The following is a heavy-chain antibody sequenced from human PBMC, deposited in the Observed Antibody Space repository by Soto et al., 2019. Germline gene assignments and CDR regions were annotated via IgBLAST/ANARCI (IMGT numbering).Heavy chain of an antibody. CDR1: GFRFSSYA. V-gene: IGHV3-30-3*01. CDR2: LSYDGSNE. J-gene: IGHJ4*02. CDR3: ARGNSGSANVGDYLDS. Sequence: QAQLVESGGGVVQPGRSLRLTCVVSGFRFSSYAMHWVRQAPGKGLEWVAVLSYDGSNESYADSVKGRFTISRDNSKNTLYLQMSSLRAEDTAVFYCARGNSGSANVGDYLDSWGQGTLVTVSS. D-gene: IGHD1-26*01.